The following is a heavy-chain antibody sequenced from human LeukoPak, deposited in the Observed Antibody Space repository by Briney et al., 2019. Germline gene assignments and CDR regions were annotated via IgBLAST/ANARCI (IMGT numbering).Heavy chain of an antibody. Sequence: GRSLRLSCAASGFTFSGYAMHWVRQAPGKGLEWVAFISYNGNNKYYADSVKGRFTISRDNAKNTLYLQKNSLRAEDTAVYYCARELLSSWFYFDYWGQGTLVTVSS. V-gene: IGHV3-30*04. J-gene: IGHJ4*02. CDR1: GFTFSGYA. D-gene: IGHD6-13*01. CDR3: ARELLSSWFYFDY. CDR2: ISYNGNNK.